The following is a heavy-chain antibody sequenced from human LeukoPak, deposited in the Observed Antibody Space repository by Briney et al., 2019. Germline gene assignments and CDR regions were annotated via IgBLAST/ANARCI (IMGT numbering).Heavy chain of an antibody. Sequence: GGSLRLSCAASGFSFRTYGMSWVRQAPEKGLEWVSSISGSGGSTNYAGSVKGRFTISRDNSKNTLYLQMNSLRVEDTAVYYCARDGGYFDRLAYFFDYWGQGALVPVSS. CDR3: ARDGGYFDRLAYFFDY. J-gene: IGHJ4*02. CDR2: ISGSGGST. V-gene: IGHV3-23*01. CDR1: GFSFRTYG. D-gene: IGHD3-9*01.